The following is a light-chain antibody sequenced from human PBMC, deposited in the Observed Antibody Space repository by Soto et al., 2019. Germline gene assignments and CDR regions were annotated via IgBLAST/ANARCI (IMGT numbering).Light chain of an antibody. CDR1: SSNVGGYND. J-gene: IGLJ2*01. CDR3: SSYAGSNRVV. Sequence: QSALTQPPSASRSPGQSVTISCTGTSSNVGGYNDVSWYQQHSGKAPKVMIYEVTKRPSGVPDRFSGSKSGNTASLTVSGLQAEDEADYYCSSYAGSNRVVFGGGTQLTVL. CDR2: EVT. V-gene: IGLV2-8*02.